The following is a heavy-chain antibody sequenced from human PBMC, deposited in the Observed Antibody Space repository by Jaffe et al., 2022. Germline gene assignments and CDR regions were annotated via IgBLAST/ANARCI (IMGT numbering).Heavy chain of an antibody. CDR3: ATGLTPGYSSSWYIFDASSRFDP. D-gene: IGHD6-13*01. J-gene: IGHJ5*02. CDR1: GYTFTDYY. Sequence: EVQLVQSGAEVKKPGATVKISCKVSGYTFTDYYMHWVQQAPGKGLEWMGLVDPEDGETIYAEKFQGRVTITADTSTDTAYMELSSLRSEDTAVYYCATGLTPGYSSSWYIFDASSRFDPWGQGTLVTVSS. CDR2: VDPEDGET. V-gene: IGHV1-69-2*01.